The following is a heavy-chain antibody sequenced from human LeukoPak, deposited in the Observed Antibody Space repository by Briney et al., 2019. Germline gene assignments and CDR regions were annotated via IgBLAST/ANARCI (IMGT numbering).Heavy chain of an antibody. D-gene: IGHD2-15*01. CDR1: GGSLSTYA. Sequence: ASVKVSCKASGGSLSTYAINWVRQVPGRGLEWMGGIIPFYSATDYAQKLQGRVTITADESTNTAYMGLNSLTSKDTAVYYCARMVGYAYSDYWGQGTLVTVSS. V-gene: IGHV1-69*13. CDR3: ARMVGYAYSDY. CDR2: IIPFYSAT. J-gene: IGHJ4*02.